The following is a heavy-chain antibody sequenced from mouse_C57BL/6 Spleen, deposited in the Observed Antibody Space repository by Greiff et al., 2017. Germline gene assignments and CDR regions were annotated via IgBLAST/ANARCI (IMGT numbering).Heavy chain of an antibody. V-gene: IGHV1-54*01. D-gene: IGHD2-4*01. CDR1: GYAFTNYL. Sequence: VQLQESGAELVRPGTSVTVSCKASGYAFTNYLIEWVKQRPGQGLEWIGVINPGSGGTNYNEKFKGKATLTADKSSSTAYMQLSSLTSEDSAVYFCASYYDYDGYYFDYWGQGTTLTVSS. J-gene: IGHJ2*01. CDR3: ASYYDYDGYYFDY. CDR2: INPGSGGT.